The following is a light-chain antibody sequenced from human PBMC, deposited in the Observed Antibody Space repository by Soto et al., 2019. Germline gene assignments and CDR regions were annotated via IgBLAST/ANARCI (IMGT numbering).Light chain of an antibody. J-gene: IGLJ1*01. V-gene: IGLV2-14*03. CDR3: CSYTSISTYV. CDR2: DVS. Sequence: QSALTQPASVSGSPGQSIAISCTGTSSDVGSDYNYVSWYQQHPGKALKLMVYDVSTRPSGVSNRFSGSKSGTTASLTISGLQAEDEADYYCCSYTSISTYVFGTGTKVTVL. CDR1: SSDVGSDYNY.